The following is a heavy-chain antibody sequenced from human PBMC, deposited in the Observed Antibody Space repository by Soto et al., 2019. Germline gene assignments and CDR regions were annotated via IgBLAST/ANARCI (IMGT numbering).Heavy chain of an antibody. D-gene: IGHD3-22*01. V-gene: IGHV1-69*13. J-gene: IGHJ3*02. Sequence: WASVKVSCKASGGTFSSYAISWVRQAPGQGLEWMGGIIPIFGTANYAQKFQGRVTITADESTSTAYMELSSLRSEDTAVYYCARDQRGGYYSNDAFDIWGQGTMVTVSS. CDR1: GGTFSSYA. CDR2: IIPIFGTA. CDR3: ARDQRGGYYSNDAFDI.